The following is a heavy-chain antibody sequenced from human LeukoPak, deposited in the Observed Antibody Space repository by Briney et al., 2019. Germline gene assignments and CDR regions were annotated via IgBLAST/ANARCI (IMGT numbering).Heavy chain of an antibody. J-gene: IGHJ4*02. D-gene: IGHD6-19*01. CDR2: IKSKTDGGTT. CDR1: GFTFSNAW. CDR3: TTASYSSGWYFTPDFDY. Sequence: GGSLRLSCAASGFTFSNAWMSWVRQAPGKGLEWVGRIKSKTDGGTTDYAAPVKGRFTISRDDSKNTLYLQMNSLKTEDTAVYYCTTASYSSGWYFTPDFDYWGQGTLVTVSS. V-gene: IGHV3-15*01.